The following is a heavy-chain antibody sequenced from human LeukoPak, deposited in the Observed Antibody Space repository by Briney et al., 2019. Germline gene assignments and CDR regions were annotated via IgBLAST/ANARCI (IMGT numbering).Heavy chain of an antibody. Sequence: GASVKVSCKTSGYTVAGPHIHWVRQSPGQGLEWMGWINPSSGDTKYAQNFQDRVIMTRDTSISTAYMDLSRLSSDDTAIYYFARAGHDSSGYSFRLDYWGQGTLVTVSS. CDR3: ARAGHDSSGYSFRLDY. CDR2: INPSSGDT. J-gene: IGHJ4*02. CDR1: GYTVAGPH. D-gene: IGHD3-22*01. V-gene: IGHV1-2*02.